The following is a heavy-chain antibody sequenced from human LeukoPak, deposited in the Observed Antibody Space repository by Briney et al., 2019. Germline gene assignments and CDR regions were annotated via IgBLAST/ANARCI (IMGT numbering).Heavy chain of an antibody. CDR2: IYYSGST. V-gene: IGHV4-59*01. J-gene: IGHJ4*02. CDR1: GGSINSYY. Sequence: SETPSLTCTVSGGSINSYYWNWIRQSPGRGLEWIGYIYYSGSTNYNPSLKSRVTISVDTSKNQFSLKLSSVTAADTAVYYCARAHSSGWLVDYWGQGTLVTVSS. D-gene: IGHD6-19*01. CDR3: ARAHSSGWLVDY.